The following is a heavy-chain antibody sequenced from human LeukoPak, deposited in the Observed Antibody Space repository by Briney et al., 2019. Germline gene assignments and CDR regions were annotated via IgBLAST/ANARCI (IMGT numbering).Heavy chain of an antibody. J-gene: IGHJ4*02. D-gene: IGHD6-19*01. Sequence: SGGSLRLSCAASGFSFTSCAMGWVRQAPGKGLEWVSGISGSGVSTYYADSVQGRFTISRDNSQNTLYLQMNSLRAEDTAVYYCAKDIRAAVAGDYWGQGTLVTVSS. CDR1: GFSFTSCA. V-gene: IGHV3-23*01. CDR3: AKDIRAAVAGDY. CDR2: ISGSGVST.